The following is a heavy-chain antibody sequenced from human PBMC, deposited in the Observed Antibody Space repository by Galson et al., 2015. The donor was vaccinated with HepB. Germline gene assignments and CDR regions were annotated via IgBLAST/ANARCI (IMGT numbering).Heavy chain of an antibody. CDR2: ISAYNGNT. CDR1: GGTFSSYA. Sequence: SVKVSCKASGGTFSSYAISWVRQAPGQGLEWMGWISAYNGNTNYAQKLQGRVTMTTDTSTSTAYMELRSLRSDDTAVYYCARVGLGLLWFGGTNYGMDVWGQGTTVTVSS. V-gene: IGHV1-18*01. D-gene: IGHD3-10*01. J-gene: IGHJ6*02. CDR3: ARVGLGLLWFGGTNYGMDV.